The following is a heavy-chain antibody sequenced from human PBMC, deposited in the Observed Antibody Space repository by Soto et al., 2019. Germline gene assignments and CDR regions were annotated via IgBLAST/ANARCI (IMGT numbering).Heavy chain of an antibody. CDR3: ARGPTEYCSGGSCYRDGGFDL. Sequence: GGSLRLSCAASGFTFSSYDMHWVRQATGKGLEWVSAIGTAGDTYYPGSVKGRFTISRENAKNSLYLQMNSLRAGDTAVYYCARGPTEYCSGGSCYRDGGFDLWGQGTMVTVS. D-gene: IGHD2-15*01. J-gene: IGHJ3*01. V-gene: IGHV3-13*01. CDR2: IGTAGDT. CDR1: GFTFSSYD.